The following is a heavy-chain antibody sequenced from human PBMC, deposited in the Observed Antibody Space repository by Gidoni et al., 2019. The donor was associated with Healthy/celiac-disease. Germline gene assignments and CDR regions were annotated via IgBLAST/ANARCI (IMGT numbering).Heavy chain of an antibody. CDR2: IYTSGST. Sequence: QVQLQESGPGLVKPSQTLSLTCTVSGGSISSGSYYWSWIRQPAGKGLEWIGRIYTSGSTNYNPSLKSRVTISVDTSKNQFSLKLSSVTAADTAVYYCARIAARPQFDYYYYGMDVWGQGTTVTVSS. D-gene: IGHD6-6*01. CDR3: ARIAARPQFDYYYYGMDV. J-gene: IGHJ6*02. V-gene: IGHV4-61*02. CDR1: GGSISSGSYY.